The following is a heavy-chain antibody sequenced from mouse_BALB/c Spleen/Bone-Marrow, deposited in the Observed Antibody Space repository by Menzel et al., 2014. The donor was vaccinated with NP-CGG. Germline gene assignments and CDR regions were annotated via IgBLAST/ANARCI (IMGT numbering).Heavy chain of an antibody. Sequence: EVHLVESGGGLVKSGGSLKLSCAASGFSFSNYGMSWVRQTPEKRLEWVATISGDGRYTFYSDSGRGRFTISRDNAKYNLYLQLSSLRSADTALYYCARHAYYDQTEVSFVYWGQGTLVTVSA. J-gene: IGHJ3*01. D-gene: IGHD2-4*01. CDR3: ARHAYYDQTEVSFVY. V-gene: IGHV5-9-2*01. CDR2: ISGDGRYT. CDR1: GFSFSNYG.